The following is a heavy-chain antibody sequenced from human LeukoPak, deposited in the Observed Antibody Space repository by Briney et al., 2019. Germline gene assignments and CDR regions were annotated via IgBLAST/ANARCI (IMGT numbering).Heavy chain of an antibody. CDR1: GYTFTAYY. V-gene: IGHV1-2*02. CDR2: INPYSGGT. J-gene: IGHJ4*02. CDR3: ASTENCDY. Sequence: ASVKVSCKASGYTFTAYYMHWVQQDPGQGLEWVGWINPYSGGTNYAQRFQGRVTMTRDTSISTAYMELSSLRSDDAAVYYCASTENCDYWGQGTLVTVSS.